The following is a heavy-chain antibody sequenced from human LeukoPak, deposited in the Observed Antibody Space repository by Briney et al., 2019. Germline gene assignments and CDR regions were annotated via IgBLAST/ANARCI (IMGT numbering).Heavy chain of an antibody. D-gene: IGHD5-12*01. CDR1: GGSISSGGYY. J-gene: IGHJ6*02. V-gene: IGHV4-31*03. CDR3: ARGAGYSGYDYYYGMDV. Sequence: SQTLSLTCTVSGGSISSGGYYWSWIRQHPGKGLEWIGYIYYSGSTYYNRSLKSRVTISVDTSKNQFSLKLSSVTAADTAVYYCARGAGYSGYDYYYGMDVWGQGTTVTVSS. CDR2: IYYSGST.